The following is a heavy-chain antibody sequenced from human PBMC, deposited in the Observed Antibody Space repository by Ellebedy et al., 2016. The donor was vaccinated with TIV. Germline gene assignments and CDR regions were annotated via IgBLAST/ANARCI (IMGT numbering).Heavy chain of an antibody. D-gene: IGHD3-10*01. CDR2: IYPGDSDT. CDR1: GYSFSIYW. J-gene: IGHJ4*02. V-gene: IGHV5-51*01. CDR3: ARHQPDGAESDYFDY. Sequence: GESLKISCKGSGYSFSIYWIGWVRQMPGKVLEWMGIIYPGDSDTRYSPSFQGQVTISADKSISTAYLQWRSLKASDTALYYCARHQPDGAESDYFDYWGQGTLVTVSS.